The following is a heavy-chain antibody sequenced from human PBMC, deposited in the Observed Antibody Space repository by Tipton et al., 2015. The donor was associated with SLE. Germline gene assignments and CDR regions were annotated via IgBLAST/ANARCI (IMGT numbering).Heavy chain of an antibody. Sequence: TLSLTCTVSGGSISSGSYYWSWIRQHPGKGLEWIGYISYSGSTYYNPSLKSRVTISVDTSKNQFSLKLSSVTAADTAVYYCARERGVGALYYYYMDVWGRGTTGSVSS. D-gene: IGHD1-26*01. CDR1: GGSISSGSYY. V-gene: IGHV4-31*03. CDR2: ISYSGST. J-gene: IGHJ6*03. CDR3: ARERGVGALYYYYMDV.